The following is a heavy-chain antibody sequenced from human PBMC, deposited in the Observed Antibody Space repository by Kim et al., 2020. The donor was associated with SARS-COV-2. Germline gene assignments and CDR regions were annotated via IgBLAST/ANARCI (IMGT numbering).Heavy chain of an antibody. Sequence: ASVKVSCKASGYTFTGYYMHWVRQAPGQGLEWMGWINPNSGGTNYAQKFQGRVTMTRDTSISTAYMELSRLRSDDTAVYYCARDTGKKGVRGVTGSYYYYYGMDVWGQGTTVTVSS. D-gene: IGHD3-10*01. V-gene: IGHV1-2*02. J-gene: IGHJ6*02. CDR2: INPNSGGT. CDR3: ARDTGKKGVRGVTGSYYYYYGMDV. CDR1: GYTFTGYY.